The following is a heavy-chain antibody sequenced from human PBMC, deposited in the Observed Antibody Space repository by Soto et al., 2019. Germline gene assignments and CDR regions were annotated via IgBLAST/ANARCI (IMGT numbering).Heavy chain of an antibody. Sequence: QVQLVESGGGVVQPGRSLRLSCAASGFTFSSYGMHWVRQAPGKGLEWVAVISYDGSNKYYADSVKGRFTISRDNSKNTLYLQMNSLRAEDTAVYYCAKCSPAYCCGDCYCWYFDLWGRGTLVTVSS. CDR2: ISYDGSNK. CDR1: GFTFSSYG. D-gene: IGHD2-21*02. CDR3: AKCSPAYCCGDCYCWYFDL. V-gene: IGHV3-30*18. J-gene: IGHJ2*01.